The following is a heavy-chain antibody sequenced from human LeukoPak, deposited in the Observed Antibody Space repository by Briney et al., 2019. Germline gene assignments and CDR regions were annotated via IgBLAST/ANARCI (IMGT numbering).Heavy chain of an antibody. V-gene: IGHV3-7*01. D-gene: IGHD5-18*01. Sequence: GGSLRLSCAASGFTFSSYWMSWVRQAPGKGLEWVANIKQDGSEKYYVDSVKGRSTISRDNAKNSLYLQMSSLRAEDTAVYYCARVDTAMDPHYYYMDVWGKGTTVTVSS. CDR1: GFTFSSYW. CDR2: IKQDGSEK. J-gene: IGHJ6*03. CDR3: ARVDTAMDPHYYYMDV.